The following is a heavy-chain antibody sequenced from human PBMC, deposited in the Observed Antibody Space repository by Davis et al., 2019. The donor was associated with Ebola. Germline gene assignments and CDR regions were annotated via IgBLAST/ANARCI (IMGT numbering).Heavy chain of an antibody. D-gene: IGHD2-15*01. CDR3: ASSSVRHSDLWYSLDY. V-gene: IGHV3-30*02. Sequence: GESLKISCAASGYSFSSFAIHWVRQAPGKGLEWVAFIWYDGSHKYYPDSVKGRFTVSRDNSKNIVYLQMSSLRPEDSAVYYCASSSVRHSDLWYSLDYWGHGTLVTVSS. CDR1: GYSFSSFA. J-gene: IGHJ4*01. CDR2: IWYDGSHK.